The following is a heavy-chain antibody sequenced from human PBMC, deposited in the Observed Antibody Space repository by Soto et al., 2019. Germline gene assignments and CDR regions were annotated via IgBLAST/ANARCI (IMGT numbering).Heavy chain of an antibody. V-gene: IGHV1-18*04. CDR1: GYTFTGYY. Sequence: ASLKVSCKPSGYTFTGYYMHWVRQAPGQGLEWMGCISPYNGNTNYAQKLQGRVTMTTDTSKSTAYMELRSLRSDDTAVYYCARDPRIAVAGLDYWGQGTLVTSPQ. CDR3: ARDPRIAVAGLDY. CDR2: ISPYNGNT. J-gene: IGHJ4*02. D-gene: IGHD6-19*01.